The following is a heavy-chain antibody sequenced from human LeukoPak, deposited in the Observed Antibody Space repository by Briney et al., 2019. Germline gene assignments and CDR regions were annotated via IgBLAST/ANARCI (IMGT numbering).Heavy chain of an antibody. Sequence: PSETLSLTCTVSGGSISTYYWSWIRQPPGKGLEWIGYIYYSGSTTYNPSLKSRVTISVDTSKNQFSLKLSSVTAADTAVYYCARDYSNYIMDYWGQGTLVTVSS. CDR2: IYYSGST. CDR1: GGSISTYY. CDR3: ARDYSNYIMDY. J-gene: IGHJ4*02. V-gene: IGHV4-59*01. D-gene: IGHD4-11*01.